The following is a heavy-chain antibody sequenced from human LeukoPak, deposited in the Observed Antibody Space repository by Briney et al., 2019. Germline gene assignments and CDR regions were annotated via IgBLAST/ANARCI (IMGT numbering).Heavy chain of an antibody. CDR1: GFTFSDYY. CDR2: ISSSGSTI. D-gene: IGHD3-22*01. V-gene: IGHV3-11*04. J-gene: IGHJ4*02. CDR3: ARDHYYDSSGYYLFY. Sequence: PGGSLRLSCAASGFTFSDYYMSWIRQAPGKGLEWVSYISSSGSTIYYADSVKGRFTISRDSAKNSLYLQMNSLRAEDTAVYYCARDHYYDSSGYYLFYWGQGTLVTVSS.